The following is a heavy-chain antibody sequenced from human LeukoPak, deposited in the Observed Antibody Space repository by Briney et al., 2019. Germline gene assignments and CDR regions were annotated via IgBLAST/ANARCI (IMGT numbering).Heavy chain of an antibody. CDR1: GGSISRGSYY. V-gene: IGHV4-61*02. Sequence: PSETLSLTCTVSGGSISRGSYYWSWIRQPAGKGLEWIGRIYTSGSTNYNPSLKSRVTISVDTSKNQFSLKLSSVTAADTAVYCCASAFREWTFDYWGQGTLVTVSS. CDR3: ASAFREWTFDY. J-gene: IGHJ4*02. CDR2: IYTSGST. D-gene: IGHD2-8*01.